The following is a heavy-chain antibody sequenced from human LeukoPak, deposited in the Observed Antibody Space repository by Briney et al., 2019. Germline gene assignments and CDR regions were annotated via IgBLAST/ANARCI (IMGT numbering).Heavy chain of an antibody. CDR2: IKTEAEDGTT. D-gene: IGHD3-16*01. V-gene: IGHV3-15*01. Sequence: GGSLRLSFAASGFIFSKAWMAWVRQAPGKGLEWVGHIKTEAEDGTTDYAAPVKGRFTISRDDAKSTLYLQMNSLNTEDTAVYFCTSALNLVLGELLGYWGQGTLVTVSS. CDR1: GFIFSKAW. CDR3: TSALNLVLGELLGY. J-gene: IGHJ4*02.